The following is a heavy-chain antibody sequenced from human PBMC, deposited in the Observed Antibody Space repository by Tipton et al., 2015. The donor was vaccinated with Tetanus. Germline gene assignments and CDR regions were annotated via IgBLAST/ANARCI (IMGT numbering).Heavy chain of an antibody. CDR1: GGSISSGGDY. CDR2: IDYSGST. D-gene: IGHD3-10*01. V-gene: IGHV4-31*03. Sequence: TLSLTCSVSGGSISSGGDYWSWIRQLPGKGLEWIGYIDYSGSTYYNPSLNSRVTISVDTSKNQFSLELSSVTAADTAVYYCAREVVRGSGSYYNYGLDAWGQGTTVTVSS. CDR3: AREVVRGSGSYYNYGLDA. J-gene: IGHJ6*02.